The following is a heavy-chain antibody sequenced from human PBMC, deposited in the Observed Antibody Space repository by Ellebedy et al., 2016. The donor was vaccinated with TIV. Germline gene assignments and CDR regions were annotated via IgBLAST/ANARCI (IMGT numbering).Heavy chain of an antibody. V-gene: IGHV3-7*01. CDR2: IKQDGNDK. CDR3: ARDRCTSTSCFFDY. Sequence: GESLKISCAASGFTFSNYWMSWVRQAPGKGLEWVANIKQDGNDKYYVDSVKGRFTISRDNAKNSLSLQMSSLRADDTAVYFCARDRCTSTSCFFDYWGQGTLVTVSS. J-gene: IGHJ4*02. D-gene: IGHD2-2*01. CDR1: GFTFSNYW.